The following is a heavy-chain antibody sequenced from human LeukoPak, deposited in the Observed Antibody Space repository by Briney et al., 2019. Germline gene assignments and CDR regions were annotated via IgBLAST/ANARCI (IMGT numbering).Heavy chain of an antibody. CDR1: GFTFSSYS. J-gene: IGHJ4*02. Sequence: GGSLRLSCAASGFTFSSYSMNWVRQAPGKGLEWVSSISSSSSYIYYADSVKGRFTISRDNAKNSLYLQMNSLRAEDTAVYYCAKDTRLRDYDFWSGYDYWGQGTLVTVSS. V-gene: IGHV3-21*01. CDR2: ISSSSSYI. D-gene: IGHD3-3*01. CDR3: AKDTRLRDYDFWSGYDY.